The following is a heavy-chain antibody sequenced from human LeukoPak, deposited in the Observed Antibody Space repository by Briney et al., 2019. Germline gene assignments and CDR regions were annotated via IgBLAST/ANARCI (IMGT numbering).Heavy chain of an antibody. CDR1: GGTFSSYA. CDR3: ARGGYSGYDYYYYYYTDV. J-gene: IGHJ6*03. D-gene: IGHD5-12*01. Sequence: GSSVKVSCKASGGTFSSYAISWVRQAPGQGLEWIGGIIPIFGTANYAQKFQGRVTITTDESTSTAYMELSSLRSEDTAVYYCARGGYSGYDYYYYYYTDVWGKGTTVTVSS. V-gene: IGHV1-69*05. CDR2: IIPIFGTA.